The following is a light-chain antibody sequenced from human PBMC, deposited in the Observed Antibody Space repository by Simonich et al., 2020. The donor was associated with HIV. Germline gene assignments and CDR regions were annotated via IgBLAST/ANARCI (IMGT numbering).Light chain of an antibody. Sequence: DIVMTQSPDSLAVSLGERATINCKSSQSVLYSSNNKNYLVWYQQKPGQPPKLLIYWASTRESGVPDRFSGSGSGTDFTLTISSLRAEDVAVYYCQQYYITPRTFGQGTKVEIK. CDR2: WAS. CDR3: QQYYITPRT. V-gene: IGKV4-1*01. CDR1: QSVLYSSNNKNY. J-gene: IGKJ1*01.